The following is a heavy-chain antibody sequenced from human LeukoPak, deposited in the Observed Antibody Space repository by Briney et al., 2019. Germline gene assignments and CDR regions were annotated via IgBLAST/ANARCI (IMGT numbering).Heavy chain of an antibody. Sequence: SETLSLTCAVYGGSFSGYYWSWIRQPPGKGLEWIGEINHSGSTNYNPSLKSRVTISVDTSKNQFSLKLSSVTAADTAVYCCARLSLGATEAYYFDYWGQGTLVTVSS. CDR2: INHSGST. D-gene: IGHD1-26*01. V-gene: IGHV4-34*01. J-gene: IGHJ4*02. CDR1: GGSFSGYY. CDR3: ARLSLGATEAYYFDY.